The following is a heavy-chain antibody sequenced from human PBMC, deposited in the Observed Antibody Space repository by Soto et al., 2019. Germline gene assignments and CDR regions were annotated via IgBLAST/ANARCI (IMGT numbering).Heavy chain of an antibody. CDR2: INYSGST. V-gene: IGHV4-30-4*01. J-gene: IGHJ5*02. Sequence: QVQLQESGPGLVKPSQTLSLTCTVSGGSISSGDYYWSWIRQPPGKGLEWIGDINYSGSTYYKPSLTSRVTTSVDTSENQCSLKRSSVTAADTAVYYCASARPDGARLDPWGQGTLVTVSS. CDR3: ASARPDGARLDP. CDR1: GGSISSGDYY. D-gene: IGHD6-6*01.